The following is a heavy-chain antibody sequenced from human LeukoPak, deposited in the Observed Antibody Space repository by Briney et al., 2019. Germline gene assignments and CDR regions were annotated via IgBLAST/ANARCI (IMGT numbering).Heavy chain of an antibody. CDR2: TRNKANSHTT. J-gene: IGHJ4*02. D-gene: IGHD1-7*01. CDR1: GFTFSDHY. V-gene: IGHV3-72*01. CDR3: TTGLTGTTDY. Sequence: SGGSLRLSCAASGFTFSDHYMDWVRQAPGKGLEWVGRTRNKANSHTTGYAASVKGRFTISRDDSKNSLYLQMNSLKTEDTAVYYCTTGLTGTTDYWGQGTLVTVSS.